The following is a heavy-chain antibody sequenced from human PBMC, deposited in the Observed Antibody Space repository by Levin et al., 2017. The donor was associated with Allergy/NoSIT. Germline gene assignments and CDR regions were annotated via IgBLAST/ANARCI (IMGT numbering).Heavy chain of an antibody. J-gene: IGHJ4*02. Sequence: GGSLRLSCVVSGFTFSDHYMDWVRQAPGKGLEWVARIRNKANRYTTEYAASVKDRFTISRDDSKNSLYLQMNSLKTEDTAVYYCARRPPGRNLDHWGQGTLVTVSS. V-gene: IGHV3-72*01. CDR2: IRNKANRYTT. CDR1: GFTFSDHY. D-gene: IGHD3-10*01. CDR3: ARRPPGRNLDH.